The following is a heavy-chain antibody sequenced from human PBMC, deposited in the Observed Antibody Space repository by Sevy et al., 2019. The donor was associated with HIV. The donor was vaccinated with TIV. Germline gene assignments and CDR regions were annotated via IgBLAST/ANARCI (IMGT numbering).Heavy chain of an antibody. CDR1: GFTFGDYC. CDR2: LKSDVYGGTV. CDR3: TRWKAAQSIFDY. D-gene: IGHD6-13*01. Sequence: GGSLRLSCTASGFTFGDYCMSWVRQAPGKGLEWVAFLKSDVYGGTVDCAASVRGRFVISRDDSKTIAYLQMNDLKTEDTGVYYCTRWKAAQSIFDYWGQGALVTVSS. J-gene: IGHJ4*02. V-gene: IGHV3-49*04.